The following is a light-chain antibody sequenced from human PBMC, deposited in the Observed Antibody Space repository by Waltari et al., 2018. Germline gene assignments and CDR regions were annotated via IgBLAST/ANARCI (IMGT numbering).Light chain of an antibody. J-gene: IGKJ4*01. V-gene: IGKV2-28*01. CDR1: QSRLGRNGYYY. Sequence: EIVMTQSPFSMPVTSGESASIPCRSSQSRLGRNGYYYLDWYLQKPGQSPQLLIYLASNRASGVPDRFSGSGSGTDFTLKISSVEAEDFGVYYCKQSVQMPVTFGGGTKLEIK. CDR3: KQSVQMPVT. CDR2: LAS.